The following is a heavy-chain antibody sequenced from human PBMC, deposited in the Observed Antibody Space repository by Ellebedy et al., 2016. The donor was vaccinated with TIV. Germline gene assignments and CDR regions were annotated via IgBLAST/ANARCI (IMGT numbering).Heavy chain of an antibody. V-gene: IGHV3-33*08. J-gene: IGHJ4*02. CDR2: IWCDGSKT. Sequence: PGGSLRLSCTASPFTFTYYGMPWVRQAPGKGLECVAVIWCDGSKTNYADAVKGRFTISRDQYKNPVYLQMNSLRAEDTAVYYCARDDDTSSHLSFYGYWGQGTLVTVS. CDR3: ARDDDTSSHLSFYGY. CDR1: PFTFTYYG. D-gene: IGHD3-22*01.